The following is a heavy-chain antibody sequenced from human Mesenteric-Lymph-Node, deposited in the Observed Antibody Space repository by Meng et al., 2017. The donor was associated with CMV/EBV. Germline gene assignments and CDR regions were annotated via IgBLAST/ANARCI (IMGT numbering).Heavy chain of an antibody. CDR1: GFTFSTYS. V-gene: IGHV3-48*04. D-gene: IGHD6-19*01. CDR2: ISSSSTSI. CDR3: ARAQWSDALDI. J-gene: IGHJ3*02. Sequence: GGSLRLSCAASGFTFSTYSMNWVRQAPGKGLEWISYISSSSTSIDYADSVKGRFTISRDNAKNSLYLQMYSLRADDTAVYYCARAQWSDALDIWGQGTMVTVSS.